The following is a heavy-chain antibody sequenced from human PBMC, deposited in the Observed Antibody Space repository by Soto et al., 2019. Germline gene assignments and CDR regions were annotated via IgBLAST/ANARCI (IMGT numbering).Heavy chain of an antibody. CDR2: IPFDGTNK. Sequence: PGGSLRLSCAASGFTFSDSGMHWVRQAPGKGLEWVAVIPFDGTNKHCIDSVRGRFTISRDNSKNTLYLQMNSLRADDTAVYYCAKDGTRLWDFWSGSYGMDVWGQGTTVTVSS. J-gene: IGHJ6*02. V-gene: IGHV3-30*02. CDR1: GFTFSDSG. CDR3: AKDGTRLWDFWSGSYGMDV. D-gene: IGHD3-3*01.